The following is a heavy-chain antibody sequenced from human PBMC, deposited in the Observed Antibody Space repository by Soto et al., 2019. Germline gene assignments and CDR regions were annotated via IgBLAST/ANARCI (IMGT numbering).Heavy chain of an antibody. V-gene: IGHV1-69*06. CDR2: IIPMFGTA. Sequence: SVKVSCKASGGTFSNHAISWVRQAPGQGLEWMGGIIPMFGTANYAQKFQGRVTTTADKSTNTVYMELTSLTSEDTAVYYCARGDDFDYYYGVDVWDQGTTVTVSS. D-gene: IGHD3-16*01. CDR3: ARGDDFDYYYGVDV. J-gene: IGHJ6*02. CDR1: GGTFSNHA.